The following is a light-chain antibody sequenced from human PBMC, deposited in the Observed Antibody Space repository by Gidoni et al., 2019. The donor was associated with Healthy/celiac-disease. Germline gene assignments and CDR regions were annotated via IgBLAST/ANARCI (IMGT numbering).Light chain of an antibody. CDR2: KDS. J-gene: IGLJ2*01. Sequence: SYELTQPPSVSVSPGQTARITCSGDALPKQDAYWYQQKPGQALFLVIYKDSERPSGIPERFSGSSSGTTVTLTISGVQAEDEADYYCQSADSSGVVFGGGTKLTVL. CDR1: ALPKQD. CDR3: QSADSSGVV. V-gene: IGLV3-25*02.